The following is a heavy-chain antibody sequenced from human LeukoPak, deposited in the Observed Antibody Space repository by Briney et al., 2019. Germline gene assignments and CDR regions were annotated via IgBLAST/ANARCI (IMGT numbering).Heavy chain of an antibody. CDR3: ARDQAPYGSGTGTYFDY. J-gene: IGHJ4*02. CDR2: ISYDGSNQ. CDR1: GFTFSSCA. D-gene: IGHD3-10*01. V-gene: IGHV3-30-3*01. Sequence: PGRSLRLSCAASGFTFSSCAMHWVRQAPGKGLEWVATISYDGSNQYYADSVKGRFTISRDNSKNTLYLQMNSLRAEDTAVYYCARDQAPYGSGTGTYFDYWGQATLVTASP.